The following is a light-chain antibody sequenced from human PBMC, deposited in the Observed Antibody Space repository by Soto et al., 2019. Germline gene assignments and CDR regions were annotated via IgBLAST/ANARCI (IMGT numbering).Light chain of an antibody. CDR2: DAS. Sequence: DIQMTQSPSSLSASVGDRVTITCQASQDINTYLNWYQQKPGKAPMLLIYDASKLETGVPSRFSGGGSATDYTLTVTSLHPEEIPTYFCQHYDNLLLTFGGVTKVEL. J-gene: IGKJ4*01. CDR3: QHYDNLLLT. CDR1: QDINTY. V-gene: IGKV1-33*01.